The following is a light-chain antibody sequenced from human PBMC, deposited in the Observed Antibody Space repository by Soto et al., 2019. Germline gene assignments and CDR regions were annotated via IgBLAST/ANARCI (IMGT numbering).Light chain of an antibody. CDR3: GTWDSSLSGVI. Sequence: QSVLTQPPSVSAAPGQKVSISCSGSSSNIGSNYVSWYQHLPGTAPRLLIYDNNKRPSGIPDRFSGSKSGTSATLRITGLQTGDEADYYCGTWDSSLSGVIFGGGTKVTVL. CDR2: DNN. J-gene: IGLJ2*01. CDR1: SSNIGSNY. V-gene: IGLV1-51*01.